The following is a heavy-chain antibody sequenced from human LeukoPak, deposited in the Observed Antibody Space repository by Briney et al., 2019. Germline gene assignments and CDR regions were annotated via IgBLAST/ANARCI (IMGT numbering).Heavy chain of an antibody. CDR1: GFTFSSYT. V-gene: IGHV3-48*02. CDR2: ISSSSSAI. Sequence: GGSLRLSCAASGFTFSSYTMTWVRQAPGKGLEWVSYISSSSSAIFYADSVKGRFTISRDNAKNSLYLQMNSLRDEVTAVYYCARAPWNYFDYWGQGTLVTVSS. D-gene: IGHD1-1*01. J-gene: IGHJ4*02. CDR3: ARAPWNYFDY.